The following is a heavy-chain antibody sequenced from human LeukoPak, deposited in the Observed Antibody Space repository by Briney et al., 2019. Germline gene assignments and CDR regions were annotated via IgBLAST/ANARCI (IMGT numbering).Heavy chain of an antibody. CDR3: AREDGDYVFDY. CDR1: GYTFTSYA. J-gene: IGHJ4*02. V-gene: IGHV1-3*01. Sequence: ASVKVSCKAPGYTFTSYAMHWVRQAPGQRLEWMGWINAGNGNTKYSQKFQGRVTITGDTSASTAYMELSSLRSEDTAVYYCAREDGDYVFDYWGQGTLVTVSS. D-gene: IGHD4-17*01. CDR2: INAGNGNT.